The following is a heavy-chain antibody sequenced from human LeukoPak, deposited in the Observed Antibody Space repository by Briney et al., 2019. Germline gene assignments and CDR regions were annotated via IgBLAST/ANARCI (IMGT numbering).Heavy chain of an antibody. CDR2: IYHSGST. Sequence: SETLSLTCTVSGYSISSGYYWGWIRQPPGKGLEWIGSIYHSGSTYYNPSLKSRVTISADTSKNQFSLKLSSVTAADTAVYYCARIGGYSYGINDYWGQGTLVAVSS. V-gene: IGHV4-38-2*02. D-gene: IGHD5-18*01. CDR1: GYSISSGYY. J-gene: IGHJ4*02. CDR3: ARIGGYSYGINDY.